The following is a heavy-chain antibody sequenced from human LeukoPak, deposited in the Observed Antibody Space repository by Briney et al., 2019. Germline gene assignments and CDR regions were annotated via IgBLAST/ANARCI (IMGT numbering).Heavy chain of an antibody. V-gene: IGHV1-69*13. Sequence: ASVKVSCKASGGTFSSYAISWVRQAPGQGLEWMGGIIPIFGTANYAQKFQGRVTITADESTSTAYMELSSLRSEDTAVYYCAREELLWFGELSHRTYYFDYWGQGTLVTVSS. CDR3: AREELLWFGELSHRTYYFDY. CDR1: GGTFSSYA. CDR2: IIPIFGTA. D-gene: IGHD3-10*01. J-gene: IGHJ4*02.